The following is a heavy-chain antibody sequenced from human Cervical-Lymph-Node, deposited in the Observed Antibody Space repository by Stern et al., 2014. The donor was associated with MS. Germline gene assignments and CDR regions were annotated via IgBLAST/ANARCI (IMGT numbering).Heavy chain of an antibody. J-gene: IGHJ6*02. V-gene: IGHV1-69*01. D-gene: IGHD1-1*01. Sequence: VQLVESGPEVKRPGSSVKVSCQASGGSFGSTGISWVRQAPGQGLEWMGGIIPMFGTTDYLQKFQGRVTITADEAANSAYMELRSLRSEDTAIYYCVRNWNYGMDVWGQGTTVTVSS. CDR2: IIPMFGTT. CDR3: VRNWNYGMDV. CDR1: GGSFGSTG.